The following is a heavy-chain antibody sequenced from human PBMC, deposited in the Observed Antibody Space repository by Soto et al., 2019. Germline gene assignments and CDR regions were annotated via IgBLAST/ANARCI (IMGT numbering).Heavy chain of an antibody. D-gene: IGHD3-10*01. CDR3: PRQATYWHSGGGWFDP. CDR2: IGTLADT. Sequence: EVQLVESGGGLVQPGGSLRLSCSASGFAFSTYDMHWVRQAPGKGLEWVSAIGTLADTFYVDSVKGRFTISRDNAKSSLYLQMNSLTAGDTAVYYCPRQATYWHSGGGWFDPWGQGTLVTVSS. V-gene: IGHV3-13*01. J-gene: IGHJ5*02. CDR1: GFAFSTYD.